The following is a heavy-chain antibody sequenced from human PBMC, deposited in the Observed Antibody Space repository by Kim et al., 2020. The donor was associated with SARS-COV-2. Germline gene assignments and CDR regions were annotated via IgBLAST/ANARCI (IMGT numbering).Heavy chain of an antibody. Sequence: GRFTISRDNAKNSLYLQMNSLRAEDTAVYYCARDRRYCSGGACYSPYDYWSQGALVTVSS. D-gene: IGHD2-15*01. V-gene: IGHV3-11*06. J-gene: IGHJ4*02. CDR3: ARDRRYCSGGACYSPYDY.